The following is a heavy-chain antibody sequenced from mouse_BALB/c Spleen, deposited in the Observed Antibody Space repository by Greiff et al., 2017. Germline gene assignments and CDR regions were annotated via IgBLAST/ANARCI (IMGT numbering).Heavy chain of an antibody. J-gene: IGHJ4*01. D-gene: IGHD3-3*01. CDR3: ARKGRDGGYYAMGY. CDR1: GFSLTSYG. V-gene: IGHV2-2*02. Sequence: VKLVESGPGLVQPSQSLSITCTVSGFSLTSYGVHWVRQSPGKGLEWLGVIWSGGSTDYNAAFISRLSISKDNSKSQVFFKMNSLQANDTAIYYCARKGRDGGYYAMGYWGQGTSVTVSS. CDR2: IWSGGST.